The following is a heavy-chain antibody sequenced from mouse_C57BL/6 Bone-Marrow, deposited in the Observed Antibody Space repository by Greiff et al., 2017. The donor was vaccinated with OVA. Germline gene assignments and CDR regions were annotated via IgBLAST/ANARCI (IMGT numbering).Heavy chain of an antibody. Sequence: GGGLVQPKGSLKLSCAASGFSFNTYAMNWVRQAPGKGLEWVARIRSTSNNYATYYADSVKDRFTISRDDSESMLYLQMNNLKTEDTAMYYCVRHGYYAMDYWGQGTSVTVSS. CDR2: IRSTSNNYAT. CDR1: GFSFNTYA. J-gene: IGHJ4*01. CDR3: VRHGYYAMDY. V-gene: IGHV10-1*01.